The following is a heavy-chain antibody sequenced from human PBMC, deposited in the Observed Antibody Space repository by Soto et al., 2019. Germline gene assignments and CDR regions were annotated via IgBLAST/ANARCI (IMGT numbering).Heavy chain of an antibody. Sequence: QVQLVEAGGGVVQPGRSRRLSCAASGFTFSSYGMHWVRQAPGKGLEWVAVISYDGSNKYYADSVKGRFTISRDNSKNTLYLQMNSLRAEDTAVYYCAKRTILGDYWGQGTLVTVSS. J-gene: IGHJ4*02. D-gene: IGHD3-3*01. CDR3: AKRTILGDY. CDR2: ISYDGSNK. CDR1: GFTFSSYG. V-gene: IGHV3-30*18.